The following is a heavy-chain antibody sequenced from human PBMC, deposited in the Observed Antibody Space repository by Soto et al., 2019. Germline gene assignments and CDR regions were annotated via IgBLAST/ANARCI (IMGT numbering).Heavy chain of an antibody. V-gene: IGHV3-21*01. Sequence: PGGSLRLSCAASGFTFSSYSMNWVRQAPGKGLEWVSSISSSSYIYYADSVKGRFTISRDNAKNSLYLQMNSLRAEDTAVYYCARDSRYFGVYAPTDDAFDIWGQGTMVTVS. J-gene: IGHJ3*02. D-gene: IGHD2-8*01. CDR3: ARDSRYFGVYAPTDDAFDI. CDR2: ISSSSYI. CDR1: GFTFSSYS.